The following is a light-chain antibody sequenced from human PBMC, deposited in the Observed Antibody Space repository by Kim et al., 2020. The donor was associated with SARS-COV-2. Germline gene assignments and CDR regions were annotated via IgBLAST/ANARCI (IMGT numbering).Light chain of an antibody. J-gene: IGLJ3*02. V-gene: IGLV3-1*01. Sequence: SYELTQPPSVSVSPGQTASITCSGDTLGDKYACWYQQEPGQSPVLVIYQDTKRPSGIPERFSGSNSGNTATLTISGTQAMDEADYYCQAWDSSTVVFGGGTQLTVL. CDR1: TLGDKY. CDR2: QDT. CDR3: QAWDSSTVV.